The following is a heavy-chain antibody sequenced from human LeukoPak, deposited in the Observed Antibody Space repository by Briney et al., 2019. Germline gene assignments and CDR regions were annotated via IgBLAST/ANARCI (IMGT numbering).Heavy chain of an antibody. D-gene: IGHD6-6*01. CDR3: ARRIAARPFDY. CDR2: IIPIFGTA. Sequence: SVNVSCKASGGTFSSYAISWVRQAPGQGLEWMGGIIPIFGTANYAQKFQGRVTITTDESTSTAYMELSSLRSEDTAVYYCARRIAARPFDYWGQGTLVTVSS. CDR1: GGTFSSYA. V-gene: IGHV1-69*05. J-gene: IGHJ4*02.